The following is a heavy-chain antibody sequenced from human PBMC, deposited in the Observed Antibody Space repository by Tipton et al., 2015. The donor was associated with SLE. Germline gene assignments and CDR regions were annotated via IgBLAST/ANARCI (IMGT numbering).Heavy chain of an antibody. CDR3: ARLRHSGYDSYFDY. V-gene: IGHV4-59*12. J-gene: IGHJ4*02. CDR2: IYYSGST. CDR1: GGSISSYY. D-gene: IGHD5-12*01. Sequence: TLSLTCTVSGGSISSYYWSWIRQPPGKGLEWIGYIYYSGSTYYNPSLKSRVTISVDTSKNQFSLKLSSVTAADTAVYYCARLRHSGYDSYFDYWGQGTLGTVSS.